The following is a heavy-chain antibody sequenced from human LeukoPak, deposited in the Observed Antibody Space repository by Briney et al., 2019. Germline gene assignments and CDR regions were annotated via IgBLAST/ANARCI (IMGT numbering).Heavy chain of an antibody. CDR3: ARALRLWGGNSGIAFDI. CDR2: IYNSGST. V-gene: IGHV4-59*01. D-gene: IGHD4-23*01. CDR1: GGSISSYY. J-gene: IGHJ3*02. Sequence: SETLSLTCTVSGGSISSYYWSWLRQPPGKGLEWIGYIYNSGSTNYNHSLNSPVTISEYMSNNHFSLKLSSVTAADTAVYYCARALRLWGGNSGIAFDIWGQGTMVTVSS.